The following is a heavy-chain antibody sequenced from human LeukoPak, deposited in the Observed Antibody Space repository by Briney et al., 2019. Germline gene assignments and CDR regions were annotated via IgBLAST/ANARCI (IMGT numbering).Heavy chain of an antibody. CDR1: GGSISNSSHH. V-gene: IGHV4-39*01. Sequence: SETLSLTCTVSGGSISNSSHHWGWIRQPPGKGLEWIGSIYYSGSTYYNPSLKSRVTISVDTSKNQFSLKLSSVTAADTAVYYCARVSSSSRPNFDYWGQGTLVTVSS. D-gene: IGHD6-6*01. CDR2: IYYSGST. CDR3: ARVSSSSRPNFDY. J-gene: IGHJ4*02.